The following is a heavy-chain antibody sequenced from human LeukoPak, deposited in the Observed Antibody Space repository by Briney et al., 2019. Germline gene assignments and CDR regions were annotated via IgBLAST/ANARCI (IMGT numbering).Heavy chain of an antibody. D-gene: IGHD3-22*01. CDR2: INNDGRST. J-gene: IGHJ4*02. V-gene: IGHV3-74*01. CDR1: GFTFSSHW. CDR3: ARAGHDSSGFDY. Sequence: GGSLRLSCAASGFTFSSHWVHWVRQAPGKGLVWVSHINNDGRSTRYADSVKGRFTISRDNSKNTLYLQMSSLRAEDTAVYYCARAGHDSSGFDYWGQGTLVTVSS.